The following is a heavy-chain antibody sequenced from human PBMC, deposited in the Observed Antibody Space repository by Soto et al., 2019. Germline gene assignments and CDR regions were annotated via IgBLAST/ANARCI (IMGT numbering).Heavy chain of an antibody. D-gene: IGHD6-19*01. CDR3: ASDQAVAGNVDYYYYGMDV. Sequence: PSETLSLTCTVSGGSISSGGYYWSWIRQHPGKGLEWIGYIYYSGSTYYNPPLKSRVTISVDTSKNQFSLKLSSVTAADTAVHYCASDQAVAGNVDYYYYGMDVSGQGTTVTVSS. CDR1: GGSISSGGYY. V-gene: IGHV4-31*03. CDR2: IYYSGST. J-gene: IGHJ6*02.